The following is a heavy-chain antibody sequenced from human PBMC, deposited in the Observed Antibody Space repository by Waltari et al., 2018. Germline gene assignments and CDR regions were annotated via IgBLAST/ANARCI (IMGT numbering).Heavy chain of an antibody. V-gene: IGHV1-8*01. D-gene: IGHD3-22*01. CDR3: ARVATCYYDSSGYCTFFDY. CDR1: GYTFTSYD. Sequence: QVQLVQSGAEVKKPGASVKVSCKASGYTFTSYDINWVRQATGQGLEWMGWMNPNSGNTGYAQKFQGRVTMTRNTSISTAYMELSSLRSEDTAVYYCARVATCYYDSSGYCTFFDYWGQGTLVTVSS. CDR2: MNPNSGNT. J-gene: IGHJ4*02.